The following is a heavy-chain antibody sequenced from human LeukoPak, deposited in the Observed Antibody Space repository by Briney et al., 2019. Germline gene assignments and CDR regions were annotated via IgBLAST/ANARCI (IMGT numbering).Heavy chain of an antibody. D-gene: IGHD2-15*01. Sequence: PGGSLRLSCAASGFTVSSNYMSWVRQAPGKGLEWVAVIWYDGSNKYYADSVKGRFTISRDNSKNTLYLQMNSLRAEDTAVYYCAASVVYTMDVWGQGTTVTVSS. CDR1: GFTVSSNY. J-gene: IGHJ6*02. V-gene: IGHV3-33*08. CDR3: AASVVYTMDV. CDR2: IWYDGSNK.